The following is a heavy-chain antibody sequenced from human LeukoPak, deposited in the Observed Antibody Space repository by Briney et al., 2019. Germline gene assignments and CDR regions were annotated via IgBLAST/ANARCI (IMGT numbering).Heavy chain of an antibody. CDR2: IKQDGSEK. CDR1: GFTFSSYW. V-gene: IGHV3-7*01. D-gene: IGHD3-10*01. J-gene: IGHJ4*02. CDR3: ARDRAGFGELPSYFDY. Sequence: GGSLRLSCAASGFTFSSYWMSWVRQAPGKGLEWVANIKQDGSEKYYVDSVKGRFTISRDNAKNSLYLQMNSLRAEDTAVYYCARDRAGFGELPSYFDYWGQGTLVTVSS.